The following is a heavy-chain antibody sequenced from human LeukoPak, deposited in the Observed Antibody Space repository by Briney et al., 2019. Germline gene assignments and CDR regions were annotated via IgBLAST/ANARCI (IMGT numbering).Heavy chain of an antibody. CDR3: AGPTYYYDSSGYYGSAFDI. CDR1: GFTFDDYG. D-gene: IGHD3-22*01. Sequence: GGSLSLSCAASGFTFDDYGMSWVRQAPGKGLEWVSGINWNGGSTGYADSVKGRFTISRDNAKNSLYLQMNSLRAEDTALYYCAGPTYYYDSSGYYGSAFDIWGQGTMVTVSS. J-gene: IGHJ3*02. V-gene: IGHV3-20*04. CDR2: INWNGGST.